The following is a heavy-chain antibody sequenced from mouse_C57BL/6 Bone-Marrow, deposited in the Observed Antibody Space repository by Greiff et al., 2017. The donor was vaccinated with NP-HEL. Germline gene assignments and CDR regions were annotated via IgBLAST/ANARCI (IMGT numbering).Heavy chain of an antibody. V-gene: IGHV1-75*01. Sequence: QVQLQQSGPELVKPGASVKISCKASGYTFTDYYINWVKQRPGQGLEWIGWIFPGSGSTYYNEKFKGKATLTVDKSSSTAYMLLSSLTSEDSAVYFCAREGIYDGYYDYAMDYWGQGTSVTVSS. D-gene: IGHD2-3*01. CDR2: IFPGSGST. J-gene: IGHJ4*01. CDR1: GYTFTDYY. CDR3: AREGIYDGYYDYAMDY.